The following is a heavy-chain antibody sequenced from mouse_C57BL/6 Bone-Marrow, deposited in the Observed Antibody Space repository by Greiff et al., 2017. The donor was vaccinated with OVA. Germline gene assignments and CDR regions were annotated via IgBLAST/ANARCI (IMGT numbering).Heavy chain of an antibody. J-gene: IGHJ4*01. CDR2: IWSGGST. Sequence: VQLQQSGPGLVQPSQSLSITCTVSGFSLTSYGVHWVRQSPGKGLEWLGVIWSGGSTDYNAAFISRLSISKDNSKSQVFFKMNSLQADDTAIYYYARRNWDFYYAMGYWGQGTSVTVAS. V-gene: IGHV2-2*01. CDR3: ARRNWDFYYAMGY. D-gene: IGHD4-1*01. CDR1: GFSLTSYG.